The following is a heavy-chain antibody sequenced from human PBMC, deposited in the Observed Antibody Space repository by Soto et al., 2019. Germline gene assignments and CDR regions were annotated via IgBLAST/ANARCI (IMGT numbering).Heavy chain of an antibody. Sequence: ASVKVSCKASGYTFTSYGISWVRQAPGQGLEWMGWISAYNGNTNYAQKLQGRVTMTTDTSTSTAYMELRSLRSDDTAVYYCARGEDRITIFTAVLIDYFDYWGQGTLVTVS. J-gene: IGHJ4*02. D-gene: IGHD3-3*01. CDR3: ARGEDRITIFTAVLIDYFDY. CDR2: ISAYNGNT. V-gene: IGHV1-18*01. CDR1: GYTFTSYG.